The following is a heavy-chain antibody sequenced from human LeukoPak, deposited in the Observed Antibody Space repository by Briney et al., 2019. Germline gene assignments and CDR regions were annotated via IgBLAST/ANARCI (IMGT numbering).Heavy chain of an antibody. CDR2: ISSSSSYI. Sequence: GGSLRLSCAASGFTFSSYSMNWVRQAPGRGLEWVSSISSSSSYIYYADSVKGRFTISRDNAKNSLYLQMNSLRAEDTAVYYCARDSTPSAFDIWGQGTMVTVSS. D-gene: IGHD2-15*01. CDR1: GFTFSSYS. CDR3: ARDSTPSAFDI. V-gene: IGHV3-21*01. J-gene: IGHJ3*02.